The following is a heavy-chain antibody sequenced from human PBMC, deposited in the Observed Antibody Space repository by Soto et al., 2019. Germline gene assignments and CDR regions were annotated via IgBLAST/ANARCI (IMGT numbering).Heavy chain of an antibody. CDR3: ARDRDRHNSRQLPDY. J-gene: IGHJ4*02. CDR1: GFTFSSYG. Sequence: LRLSCAASGFTFSSYGMHWVRQAPGKGLEWVAVIWYDGSNKYYADSVKGRFTISRDNSKNTLYLQMNSLRAEDTAVYYCARDRDRHNSRQLPDYWGQGTLVTVSS. V-gene: IGHV3-33*01. CDR2: IWYDGSNK. D-gene: IGHD1-1*01.